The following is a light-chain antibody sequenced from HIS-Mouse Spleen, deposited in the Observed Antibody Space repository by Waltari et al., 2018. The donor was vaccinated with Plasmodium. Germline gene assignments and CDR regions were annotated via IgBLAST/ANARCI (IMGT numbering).Light chain of an antibody. CDR2: GAS. V-gene: IGKV3-15*01. J-gene: IGKJ3*01. CDR3: QQYNNWSFT. CDR1: QSVSSN. Sequence: EIVMTQHPATLSVSPGERATLSCRASQSVSSNLAWYQQKPGPAPRLLIYGASTRATGIPARFSGSGSGTEFTLTISSLQSEDFAVYYCQQYNNWSFTFGPGTKVDIK.